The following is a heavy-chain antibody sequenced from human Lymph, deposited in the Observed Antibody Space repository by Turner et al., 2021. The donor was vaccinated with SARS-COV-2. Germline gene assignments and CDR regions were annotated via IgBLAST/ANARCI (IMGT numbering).Heavy chain of an antibody. V-gene: IGHV1-8*02. CDR2: MNPNSGNT. CDR3: ARGRYSGGGMDV. J-gene: IGHJ6*02. CDR1: GYTFTSYD. Sequence: QVQLVQSGAEVKKPGASVKVSCKAPGYTFTSYDINSVRQATGKGLEWMGWMNPNSGNTGYAQKFQGRVTMTRNTSISTAYMELSSLRSEDTAVYYCARGRYSGGGMDVWGQGTTVTVSS. D-gene: IGHD1-26*01.